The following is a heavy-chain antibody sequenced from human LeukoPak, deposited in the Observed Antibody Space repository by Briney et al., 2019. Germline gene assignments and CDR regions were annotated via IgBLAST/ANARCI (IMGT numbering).Heavy chain of an antibody. CDR3: ASLSVAGSDLDY. V-gene: IGHV3-30-3*01. J-gene: IGHJ4*02. Sequence: GGSLRLSCAASGFTFSSYAMHWVRQAPVKGLEWVAVISYDGSNKYYADSVKGRFTISRDNSKNTLYLQMNSLRAEDTAVYYCASLSVAGSDLDYWGQGTLVTVSP. D-gene: IGHD6-19*01. CDR1: GFTFSSYA. CDR2: ISYDGSNK.